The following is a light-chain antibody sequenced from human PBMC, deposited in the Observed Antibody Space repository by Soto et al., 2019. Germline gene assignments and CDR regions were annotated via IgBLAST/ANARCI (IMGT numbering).Light chain of an antibody. V-gene: IGLV1-40*01. CDR2: GNS. Sequence: QFVLTQAPSVSGAPGQRVTISCTGSSSNIGAGYDVHWYQQLPGTAPKLLIYGNSNRPSGVPDRFSGSKSGTSASLAITGLQAEDEADYYCQSYDSSLSGSVFGGGTKLTVL. CDR3: QSYDSSLSGSV. CDR1: SSNIGAGYD. J-gene: IGLJ2*01.